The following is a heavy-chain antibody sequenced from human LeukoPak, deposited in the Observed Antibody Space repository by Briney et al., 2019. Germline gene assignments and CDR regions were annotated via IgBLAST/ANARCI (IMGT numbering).Heavy chain of an antibody. J-gene: IGHJ4*02. CDR1: GFTFSSYA. D-gene: IGHD2-2*01. V-gene: IGHV3-23*01. CDR3: AKAAWWRAYCSSTSCYGEFDY. CDR2: ISGSGGST. Sequence: GGSLRLSCAASGFTFSSYAMSWVRQAPGKGLEWVSAISGSGGSTYYADSVKGRFTISRDNSKNTLYLQMNRLGAEDAAVYYCAKAAWWRAYCSSTSCYGEFDYWGQGTLVTVSS.